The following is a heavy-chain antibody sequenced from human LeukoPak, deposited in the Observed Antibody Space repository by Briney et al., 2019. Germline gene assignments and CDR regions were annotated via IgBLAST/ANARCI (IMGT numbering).Heavy chain of an antibody. CDR3: ARRTRSFSFTYGDAYYYHYMDV. Sequence: SETLSLTCTVSGGSGSSDSWSWIRQPPGQGLVWIGYISYGGSTSYEPRLKSPVNISIDPSNSQVSRQLRSVTAADTGVYDGARRTRSFSFTYGDAYYYHYMDVWGKGTTVIVS. CDR1: GGSGSSDS. V-gene: IGHV4-59*02. J-gene: IGHJ6*03. D-gene: IGHD4/OR15-4a*01. CDR2: ISYGGST.